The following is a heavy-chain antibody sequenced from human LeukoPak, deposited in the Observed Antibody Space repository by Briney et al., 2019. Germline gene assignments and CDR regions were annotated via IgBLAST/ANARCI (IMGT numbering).Heavy chain of an antibody. V-gene: IGHV3-7*01. D-gene: IGHD3-16*01. CDR2: MNQDGSAK. CDR3: ATYTHWVSGDV. CDR1: GFTFSDSW. J-gene: IGHJ6*02. Sequence: PGGSLRLSCAASGFTFSDSWMSWVREAPGKGLELGANMNQDGSAKCYVDSVNGRFTVSRDKARTSLYLQMSSLRPEETAVYYCATYTHWVSGDVWGQGTTVTVSS.